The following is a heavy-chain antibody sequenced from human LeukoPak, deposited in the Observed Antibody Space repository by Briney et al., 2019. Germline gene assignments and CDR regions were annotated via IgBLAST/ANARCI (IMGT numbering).Heavy chain of an antibody. CDR1: GFTFSAYA. J-gene: IGHJ4*02. CDR3: AKDVGSGWYVFDY. Sequence: PGGSLRLSCEASGFTFSAYAMTWVRQAPGKGLEWVSSIGSDGKTHYSESVKGRFAISRDNSKSMLFLQLNSLRDEDTAVYYCAKDVGSGWYVFDYWGQGTLVTVSS. CDR2: IGSDGKT. D-gene: IGHD6-19*01. V-gene: IGHV3-23*01.